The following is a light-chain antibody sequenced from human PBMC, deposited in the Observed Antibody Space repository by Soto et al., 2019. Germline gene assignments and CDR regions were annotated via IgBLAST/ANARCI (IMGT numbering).Light chain of an antibody. V-gene: IGKV1-5*03. Sequence: DIQMTQSPSTLSASVGDRVTITCRASQTISSWLAWYQQKPGKAPKLLIYKASTLKSGVPSRFSGSGSGTEFTLTISSLQPDVFATYYCQHYNSYSEAFGQGTKVELK. CDR2: KAS. CDR1: QTISSW. CDR3: QHYNSYSEA. J-gene: IGKJ1*01.